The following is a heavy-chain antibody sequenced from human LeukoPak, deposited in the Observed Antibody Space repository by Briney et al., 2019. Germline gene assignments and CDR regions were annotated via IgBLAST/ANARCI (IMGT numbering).Heavy chain of an antibody. D-gene: IGHD3-22*01. CDR1: GFTFSSYA. V-gene: IGHV3-30*04. J-gene: IGHJ6*02. CDR2: ISYDGSNK. Sequence: PGGSLRLSCAASGFTFSSYAVHWVRQAPGKGLEWVAVISYDGSNKYYADSVKGRFTISRDNSKNTLYLQMNSLRAEDTAVYYCARDSYYYDSSGYFYTTSYNGMDVWGQGTTVTVSS. CDR3: ARDSYYYDSSGYFYTTSYNGMDV.